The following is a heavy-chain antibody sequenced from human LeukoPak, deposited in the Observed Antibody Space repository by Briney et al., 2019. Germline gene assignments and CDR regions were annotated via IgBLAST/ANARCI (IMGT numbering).Heavy chain of an antibody. Sequence: GESLKISCKGSGYSFTNYWIGWVRQMPGKGLEWMGIIYPADSDTRYSPSFQDQVTISADKSISTAYLQWSSLKASDTAMYYCARVRPQDGFDIWGQGTMVTVSS. J-gene: IGHJ3*02. V-gene: IGHV5-51*01. CDR3: ARVRPQDGFDI. CDR2: IYPADSDT. CDR1: GYSFTNYW.